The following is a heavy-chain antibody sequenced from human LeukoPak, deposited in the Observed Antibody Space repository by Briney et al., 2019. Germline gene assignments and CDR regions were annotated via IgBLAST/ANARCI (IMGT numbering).Heavy chain of an antibody. CDR1: GFPFSSYS. CDR2: ISSSISYI. J-gene: IGHJ4*02. Sequence: GGSLRPSCAASGFPFSSYSMNWVRQAPGKGLEWVSSISSSISYIYYADSVKGRFTISRDNAKNSLYLQMNSLRAEDTAVYYCARDSGSSKSAGSYIDYWGQGTLVTVSS. CDR3: ARDSGSSKSAGSYIDY. D-gene: IGHD1-26*01. V-gene: IGHV3-21*01.